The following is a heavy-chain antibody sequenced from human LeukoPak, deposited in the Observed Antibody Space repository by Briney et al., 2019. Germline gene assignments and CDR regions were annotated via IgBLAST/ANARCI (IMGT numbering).Heavy chain of an antibody. D-gene: IGHD3-10*01. Sequence: PGGSLRLSCAASGFQFRTYAMHWVRQAPGKGLEWLAIISYDGSSEYYADSVKGRFTVSRDNSEDTLSLQMNSLRPEDTAVYFCARGYYLDSGSFAYWGQGTLVTVSS. CDR3: ARGYYLDSGSFAY. V-gene: IGHV3-30*01. CDR2: ISYDGSSE. J-gene: IGHJ4*02. CDR1: GFQFRTYA.